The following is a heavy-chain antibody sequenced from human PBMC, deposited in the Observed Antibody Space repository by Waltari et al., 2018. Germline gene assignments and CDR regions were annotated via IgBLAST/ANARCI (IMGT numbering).Heavy chain of an antibody. CDR3: ARDGYSSGYFYYYYGMDV. CDR2: IYHSGST. J-gene: IGHJ6*02. CDR1: GYSISSGSY. D-gene: IGHD6-19*01. V-gene: IGHV4-38-2*02. Sequence: QVQLQESGPGLVKPSATLSLTCAVSGYSISSGSYWGWIRQPPGKGLEWIGSIYHSGSTYYNPSLKSRVTISVDTSKNQFSLKLSSVTAADTAVYYCARDGYSSGYFYYYYGMDVWGQGTTVTVSS.